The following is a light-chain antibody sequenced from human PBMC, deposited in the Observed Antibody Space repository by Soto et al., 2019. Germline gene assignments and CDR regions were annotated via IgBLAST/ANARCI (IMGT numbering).Light chain of an antibody. J-gene: IGKJ4*01. CDR3: HQYKPWPG. CDR1: QSVGNN. CDR2: GAT. V-gene: IGKV3-15*01. Sequence: EIVLTQSPATLSVSPGDRATLFCRASQSVGNNLVWYQHKPGQAPRLLIYGATTRATRVPARFTGSGSDTEFTLTINSLQHDDFAIYFCHQYKPWPGFGRGTRVDIK.